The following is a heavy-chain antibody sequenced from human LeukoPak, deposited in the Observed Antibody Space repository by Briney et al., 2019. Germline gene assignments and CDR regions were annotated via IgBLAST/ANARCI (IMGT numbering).Heavy chain of an antibody. CDR3: ARGALSDYVWGSYRPGVLDY. Sequence: SETLSLTCAVSGYSISSGYYWGWIRQPPGKGLEWIGSIYHSGSTYYNPSLKSRVTISVDTSKNQFSLKLSSVTAADTAVYYCARGALSDYVWGSYRPGVLDYWGQGTLVTVSS. J-gene: IGHJ4*02. CDR2: IYHSGST. V-gene: IGHV4-38-2*01. D-gene: IGHD3-16*02. CDR1: GYSISSGYY.